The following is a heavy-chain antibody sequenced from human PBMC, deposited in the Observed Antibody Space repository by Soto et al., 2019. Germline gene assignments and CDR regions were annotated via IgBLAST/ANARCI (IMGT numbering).Heavy chain of an antibody. D-gene: IGHD2-15*01. V-gene: IGHV1-18*04. CDR2: ISAYNGNT. CDR1: GYTFTSYG. Sequence: ASVKVSCKASGYTFTSYGISWVRQAPGQGLEWMGWISAYNGNTNYAQKLQGRVTMTTDTSTSTAYMELRSLRSDDTAVYYCAGKGLGYGGNAGNWFDPWGKGTLVTVDS. CDR3: AGKGLGYGGNAGNWFDP. J-gene: IGHJ5*02.